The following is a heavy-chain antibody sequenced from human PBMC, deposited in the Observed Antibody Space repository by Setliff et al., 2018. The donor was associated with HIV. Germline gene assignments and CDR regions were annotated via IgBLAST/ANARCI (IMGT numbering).Heavy chain of an antibody. V-gene: IGHV4-31*03. Sequence: SETLSLTCTVSGGSISTGGYYWSWIRQRPGKGLEWIGYFYYDGSEFYTPSLKSRVSISRDTSKNQFSLRLTSVTAADTALYFYVTSEVGGASPFDYWGQGTLVTVSS. CDR1: GGSISTGGYY. CDR3: VTSEVGGASPFDY. D-gene: IGHD3-3*01. CDR2: FYYDGSE. J-gene: IGHJ4*02.